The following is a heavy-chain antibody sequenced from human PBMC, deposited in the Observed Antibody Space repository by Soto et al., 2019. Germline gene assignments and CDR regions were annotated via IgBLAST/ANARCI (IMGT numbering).Heavy chain of an antibody. CDR2: IYYSGST. Sequence: SETLSLTCTVSGGSISSGDYYWSWIRQPPGKGLEWIGYIYYSGSTYYNPSLKSRVTISVDTSKNQFSLKLSSVTAADTAVYYCARARYYDSSGYYYYFDYWGQGTLVTVSS. CDR3: ARARYYDSSGYYYYFDY. CDR1: GGSISSGDYY. D-gene: IGHD3-22*01. J-gene: IGHJ4*02. V-gene: IGHV4-30-4*01.